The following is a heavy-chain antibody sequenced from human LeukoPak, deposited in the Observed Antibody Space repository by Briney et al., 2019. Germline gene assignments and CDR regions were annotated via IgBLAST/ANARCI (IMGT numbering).Heavy chain of an antibody. CDR3: ARDKSGTFDY. V-gene: IGHV3-74*01. CDR2: INSDESST. D-gene: IGHD3-10*01. J-gene: IGHJ4*02. Sequence: GGSLRLSSAASGFTFSSYWMDWVRQVPGKGLVWVSRINSDESSTNYADSVKGRFTISRDNPKNTLYLQMNSLRAEDTAVYYCARDKSGTFDYWGQGTLVTVSS. CDR1: GFTFSSYW.